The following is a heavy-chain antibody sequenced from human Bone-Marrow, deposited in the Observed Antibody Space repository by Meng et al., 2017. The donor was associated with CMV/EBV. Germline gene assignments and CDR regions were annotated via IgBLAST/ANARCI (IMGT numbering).Heavy chain of an antibody. Sequence: GSLRLSCAVYGGTFSNYFWSWIRQSPGKGLEWIGEINDSGTSNYLPSLKSRVTISVDTSKNQFSLRMNSLIAADTAVYYYARRPIHDLLTGLDYWSQGTLVTVSS. J-gene: IGHJ4*02. V-gene: IGHV4-34*01. D-gene: IGHD3-9*01. CDR3: ARRPIHDLLTGLDY. CDR2: INDSGTS. CDR1: GGTFSNYF.